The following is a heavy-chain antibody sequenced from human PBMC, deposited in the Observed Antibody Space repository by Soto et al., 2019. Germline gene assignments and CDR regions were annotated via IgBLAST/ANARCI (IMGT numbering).Heavy chain of an antibody. J-gene: IGHJ3*02. D-gene: IGHD2-2*01. CDR2: ISAYNGNT. V-gene: IGHV1-18*01. CDR3: ARIPYCSSTSCYAGAFDI. CDR1: GYTFTSYG. Sequence: ASVKVSCXASGYTFTSYGISWVRQAPGQGLEWMGWISAYNGNTNYAQKLRGRVTMTTDTSTSTAYMELRSLRSDDTAVYYCARIPYCSSTSCYAGAFDIWGQGTMVTVSS.